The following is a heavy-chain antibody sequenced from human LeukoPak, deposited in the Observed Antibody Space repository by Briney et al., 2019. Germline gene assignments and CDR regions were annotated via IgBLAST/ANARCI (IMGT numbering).Heavy chain of an antibody. CDR1: GYTFTSYD. CDR2: MNPNSGNT. J-gene: IGHJ5*02. V-gene: IGHV1-8*03. Sequence: GASVKVSCKASGYTFTSYDINWVRQATGQGLEWMGWMNPNSGNTGYAQKFQGRVTITRNTSISTAYMELSSLRSEDTAVYYCARSTLAGYCSSTSCYKWFDPWGQGTLVTVSS. CDR3: ARSTLAGYCSSTSCYKWFDP. D-gene: IGHD2-2*02.